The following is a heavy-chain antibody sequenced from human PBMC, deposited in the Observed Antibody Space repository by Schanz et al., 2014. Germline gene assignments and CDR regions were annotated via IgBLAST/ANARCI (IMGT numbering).Heavy chain of an antibody. J-gene: IGHJ6*03. CDR3: AKGSRSGSKVMDV. V-gene: IGHV3-9*02. D-gene: IGHD3-10*01. CDR2: IPWNGAAI. CDR1: GFTSDDYA. Sequence: EVQLVESGGGLVQPGGSLRLSCAASGFTSDDYAMHWVRQAPGKGLEWVSNIPWNGAAIGYAGSVRGRFTISRDSAKNTLYLQMNSLRPEDTALYYCAKGSRSGSKVMDVWGKGTTVTVSS.